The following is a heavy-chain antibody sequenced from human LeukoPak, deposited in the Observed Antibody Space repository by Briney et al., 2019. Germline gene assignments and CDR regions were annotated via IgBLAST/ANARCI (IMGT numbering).Heavy chain of an antibody. CDR2: VSYDGRKK. J-gene: IGHJ4*02. CDR3: AKDIGLRGIYGPRGGKPSDY. Sequence: GGSLRLSCAASGFTFSRQGIHGVGQAPPKGRDGVAWVSYDGRKKYYADSVKGRFTISRDNSKNTLYLQINSLRAEHTAVYYCAKDIGLRGIYGPRGGKPSDYWGQGTLVTVSS. D-gene: IGHD2-21*01. CDR1: GFTFSRQG. V-gene: IGHV3-30*18.